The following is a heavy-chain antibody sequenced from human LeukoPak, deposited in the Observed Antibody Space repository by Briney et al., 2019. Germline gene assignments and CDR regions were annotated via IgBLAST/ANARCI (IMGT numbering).Heavy chain of an antibody. CDR2: IYYSGST. V-gene: IGHV4-59*01. Sequence: SETLSLTCTVSGGSISSYYWSWIRQPPGKGLEWIGYIYYSGSTNYNPSLKSRVTISVDTSKNQFSLKLSSVTAADTAVYYCARDRAFAVGAFDIWGQGTMVTVSS. CDR3: ARDRAFAVGAFDI. CDR1: GGSISSYY. D-gene: IGHD3-10*01. J-gene: IGHJ3*02.